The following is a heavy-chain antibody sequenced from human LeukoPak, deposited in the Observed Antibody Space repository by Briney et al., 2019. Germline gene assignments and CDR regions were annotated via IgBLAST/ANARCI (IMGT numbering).Heavy chain of an antibody. J-gene: IGHJ6*03. CDR1: GYTFTGYY. CDR3: ARDRPIVVVPAAMSEPYDYYYCMDV. V-gene: IGHV1-2*02. D-gene: IGHD2-2*01. Sequence: GASVKVSCKASGYTFTGYYMHWVRQAPGQGLEWMGWINPNSGGTNYAQKFQGRVTMTRDTSISTAYMELSRLRSDDTAVYYCARDRPIVVVPAAMSEPYDYYYCMDVWGKGTTVTVSS. CDR2: INPNSGGT.